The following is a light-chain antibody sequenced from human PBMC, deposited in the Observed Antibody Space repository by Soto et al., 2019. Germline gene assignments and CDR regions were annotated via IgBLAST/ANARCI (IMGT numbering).Light chain of an antibody. CDR2: EAI. Sequence: QSALTQPPSASGSPGQSVTISCTGTSSDVGDYNYVSWYQQHPGKAPKLIIYEAIKRPSGVPDRLSGSNSGNTASLTVSGLQAEDEADYYCSSFAVNNSFVYVFGTGTKVTVL. CDR1: SSDVGDYNY. V-gene: IGLV2-8*01. J-gene: IGLJ1*01. CDR3: SSFAVNNSFVYV.